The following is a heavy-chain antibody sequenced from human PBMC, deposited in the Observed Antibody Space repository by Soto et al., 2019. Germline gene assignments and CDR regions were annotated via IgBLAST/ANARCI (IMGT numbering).Heavy chain of an antibody. CDR1: GGSVSSGSYY. CDR3: AGSGNYGWFDP. CDR2: IYYSGST. Sequence: QVQLQESGPGLVKPSETLSLTCTVSGGSVSSGSYYWSWIRQPPGKGLEWIGYIYYSGSTNYNHSLKSRVTISVDTSKNQFSLKLSSVTAADTAVYYWAGSGNYGWFDPWGQGTLVTVSS. V-gene: IGHV4-61*01. J-gene: IGHJ5*02. D-gene: IGHD3-3*01.